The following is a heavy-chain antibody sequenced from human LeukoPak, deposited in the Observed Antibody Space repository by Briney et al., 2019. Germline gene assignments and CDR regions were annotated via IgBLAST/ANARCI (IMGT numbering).Heavy chain of an antibody. Sequence: SETLSLTCAVYGGSFSGYYWSWIRQPPGKGLEWIGEINHSGSTNYNPSLKSRVTISVDTSKNQFSLKLSSVTAADTAVYYCARVRYSSSWYNLFDPWGQGTLVTVSS. CDR1: GGSFSGYY. V-gene: IGHV4-34*01. D-gene: IGHD6-13*01. CDR3: ARVRYSSSWYNLFDP. J-gene: IGHJ5*02. CDR2: INHSGST.